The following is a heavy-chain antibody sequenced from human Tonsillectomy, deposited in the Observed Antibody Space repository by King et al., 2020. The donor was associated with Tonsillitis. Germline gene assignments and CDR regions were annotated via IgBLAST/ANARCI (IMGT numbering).Heavy chain of an antibody. D-gene: IGHD4-11*01. CDR3: AKVFGIASMTPVPLFYYYVMDV. Sequence: VQLVESGGGLVQPGRSLRLSCAASGFTFDDYAMHWVRQAPGKGLEWVSGISWNSGSIGYADSVKGRFTISRDNAKNSLYLQMNSLRAEDTALYYCAKVFGIASMTPVPLFYYYVMDVGGKGPAATV. V-gene: IGHV3-9*01. J-gene: IGHJ6*04. CDR2: ISWNSGSI. CDR1: GFTFDDYA.